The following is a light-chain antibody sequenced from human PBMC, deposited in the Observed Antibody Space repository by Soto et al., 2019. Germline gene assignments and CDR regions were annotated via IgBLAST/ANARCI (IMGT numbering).Light chain of an antibody. CDR2: GAS. CDR3: QQYASSPI. V-gene: IGKV3-20*01. Sequence: ILLTQSHATLSSFPGDRVTLSFRASQSVSSNLAWYQQKPGQAPRLLIYGASTRAPGIPDRFSGSGSGTDFTLIISRLEPEDFAVYYCQQYASSPIFGPGTKVDIK. J-gene: IGKJ3*01. CDR1: QSVSSN.